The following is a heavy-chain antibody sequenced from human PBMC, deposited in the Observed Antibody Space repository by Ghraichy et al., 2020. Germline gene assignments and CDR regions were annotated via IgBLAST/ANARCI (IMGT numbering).Heavy chain of an antibody. CDR3: ARDGYSSSWYVYYYYYMDV. D-gene: IGHD6-13*01. CDR1: GYTFTSYG. CDR2: ISAYNGNT. J-gene: IGHJ6*03. V-gene: IGHV1-18*01. Sequence: ASVKVSCKASGYTFTSYGISWVRQAPGQGLEWMGWISAYNGNTNYAQKLQGRVTMTTDTSTSTAYMELRSLRSDDTAVYYCARDGYSSSWYVYYYYYMDVWGKGTTVTVSS.